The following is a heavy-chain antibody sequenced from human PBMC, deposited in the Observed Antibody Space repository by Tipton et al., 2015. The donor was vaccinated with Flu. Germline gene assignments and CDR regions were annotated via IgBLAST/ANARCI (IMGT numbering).Heavy chain of an antibody. CDR3: ARERPDLESLYYNGLDV. Sequence: TLSLTCTVSGGSISSASYYWNWIRQPAGKGLEWIGRLHTSGSTNYNPSLKSRVIISADTSKNQFSLNLTSLTDADTAVYYCARERPDLESLYYNGLDVWGQGTTVTVSS. CDR1: GGSISSASYY. J-gene: IGHJ6*01. V-gene: IGHV4-61*02. CDR2: LHTSGST. D-gene: IGHD2/OR15-2a*01.